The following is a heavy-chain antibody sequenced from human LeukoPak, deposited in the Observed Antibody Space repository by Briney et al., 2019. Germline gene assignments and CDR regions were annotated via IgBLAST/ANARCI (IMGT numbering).Heavy chain of an antibody. CDR1: GFTFSSYA. CDR2: ISYDGSNK. J-gene: IGHJ4*02. Sequence: GGSLRLSCAASGFTFSSYAMHGVRQARGKALEGVAVISYDGSNKYYADSVKGRFTISRDNSKNTLYLQMNSLRAGDTAVYYCARDEGRGVTSVIDYWGQGTLVTVSS. V-gene: IGHV3-30*04. D-gene: IGHD3-10*01. CDR3: ARDEGRGVTSVIDY.